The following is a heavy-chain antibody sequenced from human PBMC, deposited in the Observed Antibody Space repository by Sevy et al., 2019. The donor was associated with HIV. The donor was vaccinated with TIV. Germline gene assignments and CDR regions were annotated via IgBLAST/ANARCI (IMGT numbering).Heavy chain of an antibody. V-gene: IGHV4-31*03. CDR3: ARWPYCSSSGCSRRGYYYFIMDV. Sequence: SETLSLTCTVSGDSISSGGYYWSWIRQHPGKGLEWIGYIYYNGSTYYNPSLKSRITISVDTSKKHLSLQLSSVTAADTAVYYCARWPYCSSSGCSRRGYYYFIMDVWGQGTTVTVSS. CDR2: IYYNGST. D-gene: IGHD2-2*01. J-gene: IGHJ6*02. CDR1: GDSISSGGYY.